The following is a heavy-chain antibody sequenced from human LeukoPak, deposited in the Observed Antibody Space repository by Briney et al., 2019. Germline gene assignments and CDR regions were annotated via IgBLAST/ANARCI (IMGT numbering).Heavy chain of an antibody. CDR1: GGTFSSYA. J-gene: IGHJ1*01. Sequence: AASVKVSCKASGGTFSSYAISWVRQAPGQGREWMGGIIPIFGTANYAQKFQGRVTITTDESTSTAYMELSSLRSEDTAVYYCATPRAGYGSGSYSLDFQHWGQETLVTVSS. V-gene: IGHV1-69*05. D-gene: IGHD3-10*01. CDR3: ATPRAGYGSGSYSLDFQH. CDR2: IIPIFGTA.